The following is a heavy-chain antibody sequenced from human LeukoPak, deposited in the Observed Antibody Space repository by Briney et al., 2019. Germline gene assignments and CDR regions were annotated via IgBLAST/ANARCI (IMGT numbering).Heavy chain of an antibody. J-gene: IGHJ5*02. CDR1: GGSISSSSYY. D-gene: IGHD2-2*01. CDR2: IFYSGNT. CDR3: ARGLGDHIVVVPAASSWFDP. V-gene: IGHV4-39*07. Sequence: SETLSLTCTVSGGSISSSSYYWGWIRQPPGKGLEWIGSIFYSGNTYYNPSLKSRVTISVDTSKNQFSLKLSSVTAADTAVYYCARGLGDHIVVVPAASSWFDPWGQGTLVTVSS.